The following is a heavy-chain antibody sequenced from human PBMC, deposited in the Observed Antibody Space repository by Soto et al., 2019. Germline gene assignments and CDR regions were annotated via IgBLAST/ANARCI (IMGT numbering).Heavy chain of an antibody. J-gene: IGHJ6*02. V-gene: IGHV3-23*01. Sequence: GGSLRLSCAASGLTFSTSAMSWVRQAPGKGLEWVSLISASGRSTDYADSVKGRFTISRDNSKSTVYLQMNSLRADDTAVYYCAKDPPSRKLRPDYGMGIWGQETTVT. D-gene: IGHD2-15*01. CDR3: AKDPPSRKLRPDYGMGI. CDR1: GLTFSTSA. CDR2: ISASGRST.